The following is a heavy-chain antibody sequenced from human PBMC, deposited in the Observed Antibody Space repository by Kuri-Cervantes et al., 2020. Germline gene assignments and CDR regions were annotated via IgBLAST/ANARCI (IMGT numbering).Heavy chain of an antibody. D-gene: IGHD2-2*01. Sequence: SETLSLTCAVSGGSISSSNWWSWVRQPPGKGLEWIGEIYYSGSTNYNPSLKSRVTISVDTSKNQFSLKLSSVTAADTAVYYCARANDCSSTSCKTTWYFDLWGRGTLVTVSS. V-gene: IGHV4-4*02. CDR2: IYYSGST. J-gene: IGHJ2*01. CDR3: ARANDCSSTSCKTTWYFDL. CDR1: GGSISSSNW.